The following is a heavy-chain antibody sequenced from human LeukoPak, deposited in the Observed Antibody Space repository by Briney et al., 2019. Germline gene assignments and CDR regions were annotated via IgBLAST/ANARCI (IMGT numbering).Heavy chain of an antibody. Sequence: PGRSLRLSCAASGFTFSSYAMHWVRQAPGKGLEWVAVISYDGSNKYYADSVKGRFTISRDNSKNTLYLQMNSLRAEDTAVYYCARGGNLYYYDSSGLQPGFDPWGQGTLATVSS. CDR2: ISYDGSNK. CDR1: GFTFSSYA. D-gene: IGHD3-22*01. J-gene: IGHJ5*02. CDR3: ARGGNLYYYDSSGLQPGFDP. V-gene: IGHV3-30-3*01.